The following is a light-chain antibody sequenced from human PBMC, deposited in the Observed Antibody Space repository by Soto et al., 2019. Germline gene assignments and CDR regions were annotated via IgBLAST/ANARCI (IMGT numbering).Light chain of an antibody. CDR1: QSVNKNY. J-gene: IGKJ2*01. CDR3: HRKGVSPT. Sequence: IVLTQSPGTLSLSPGERATLSCRASQSVNKNYLAWYQQKPGLPPRLLIFRASSRATDTPDMFSGSGSGTFFPLTITGLDPEYFGGYSGHRKGVSPTFGRGTKQEIK. V-gene: IGKV3-20*01. CDR2: RAS.